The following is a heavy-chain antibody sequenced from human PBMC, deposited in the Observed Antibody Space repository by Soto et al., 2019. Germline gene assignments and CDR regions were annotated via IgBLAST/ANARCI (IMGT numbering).Heavy chain of an antibody. CDR1: GGSISGYY. Sequence: SETLSLTCSVSGGSISGYYWSWIRQTPGKGLEWIGETSHRGTNYNPSLKSRVTISIDNPKNQFSLKLSSVTAADTAVYYCAIDTYYDFWSGLGASYYYYGMDVWGQGTTVTVSS. CDR2: TSHRGT. CDR3: AIDTYYDFWSGLGASYYYYGMDV. D-gene: IGHD3-3*01. V-gene: IGHV4-59*12. J-gene: IGHJ6*02.